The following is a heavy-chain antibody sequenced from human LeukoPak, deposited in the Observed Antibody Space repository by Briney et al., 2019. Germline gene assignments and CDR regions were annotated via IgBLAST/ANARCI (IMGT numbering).Heavy chain of an antibody. J-gene: IGHJ4*02. CDR1: GFIFSTYA. Sequence: GGSPRLSCAASGFIFSTYAMIWVRHAPAKGLEGVSLISGSGGSTYYADFVTGRFTIAGDNSKNTLYLQMNSLRGEDTAVYYCAKKGNVRGAYCGGGRYSARDFGGWGTVVTVSS. D-gene: IGHD2-21*01. CDR2: ISGSGGST. CDR3: AKKGNVRGAYCGGGRYSARDF. V-gene: IGHV3-23*01.